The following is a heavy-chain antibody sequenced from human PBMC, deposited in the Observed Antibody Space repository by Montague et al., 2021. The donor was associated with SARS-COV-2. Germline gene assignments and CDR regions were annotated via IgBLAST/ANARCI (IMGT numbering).Heavy chain of an antibody. D-gene: IGHD3-10*01. J-gene: IGHJ6*02. V-gene: IGHV3-23*03. CDR1: GFTFSSYA. Sequence: SLRLSCAASGFTFSSYAMRWVRQAPGKGLEWVSVIYSGGSSTYYADSVKGRFTISRDNSKNTLYLQMNSLRAEDTAVYYCARDELIDYGSGSDYYYYYGMDVWGQGTTVTVSS. CDR3: ARDELIDYGSGSDYYYYYGMDV. CDR2: IYSGGSST.